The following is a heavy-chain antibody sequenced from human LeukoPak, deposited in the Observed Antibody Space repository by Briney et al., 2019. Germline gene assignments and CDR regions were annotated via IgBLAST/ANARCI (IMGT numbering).Heavy chain of an antibody. CDR2: INPNSGGT. J-gene: IGHJ4*02. Sequence: ASVKVSCKASGYTFTSYDINWVRQAPGQGLEWMGWINPNSGGTNYAQKFQGRVTMTRDTSISTAYMELSRLRSDDTAVYYCARSYYYDSSGYRGLDYWGQGTLVTVSS. V-gene: IGHV1-2*02. D-gene: IGHD3-22*01. CDR1: GYTFTSYD. CDR3: ARSYYYDSSGYRGLDY.